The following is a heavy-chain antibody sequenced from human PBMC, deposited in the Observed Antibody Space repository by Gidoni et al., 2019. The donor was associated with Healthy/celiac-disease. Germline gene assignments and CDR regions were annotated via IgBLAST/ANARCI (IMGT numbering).Heavy chain of an antibody. Sequence: EVQLVESGGGFVQPGGSLRLSCAASGFTFSSYWMSWVRQAPGKGLEWVANIKQDGSEKYYVDSVKGRFTISRDNAKNSLYLQMNSLRAEDTAVYYCASGDTAMVLDYWGQGTLVTVSS. J-gene: IGHJ4*02. CDR3: ASGDTAMVLDY. CDR2: IKQDGSEK. V-gene: IGHV3-7*01. CDR1: GFTFSSYW. D-gene: IGHD5-18*01.